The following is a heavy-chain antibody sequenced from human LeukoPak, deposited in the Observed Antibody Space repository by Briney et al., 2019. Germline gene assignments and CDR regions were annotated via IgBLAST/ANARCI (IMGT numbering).Heavy chain of an antibody. D-gene: IGHD3/OR15-3a*01. J-gene: IGHJ3*02. CDR1: GFTFSSYA. V-gene: IGHV3-23*01. CDR3: AKGWTTGYDAFDI. CDR2: ISGRGGST. Sequence: GGSLRLSCAASGFTFSSYAMSWVRQPPGKGLEWVSAISGRGGSTYYADSVKGRFTISRDNSKNTLYLQMNSLRAEDTAVYYCAKGWTTGYDAFDIWGQGTMVTVSS.